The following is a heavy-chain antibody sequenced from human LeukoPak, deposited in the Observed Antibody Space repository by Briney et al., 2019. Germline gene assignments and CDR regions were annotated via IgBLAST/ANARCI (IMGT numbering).Heavy chain of an antibody. J-gene: IGHJ4*02. Sequence: GVSLRLSCAASGFTFSRHSMNWVRQAPGKGLEWVSSISSSSSYIYYAESVKGRFTISRDNAKNSLYLQINSLRAEDTAVYYCARALDVYNQDYWGQGTLVTVSS. CDR2: ISSSSSYI. CDR3: ARALDVYNQDY. D-gene: IGHD5-24*01. V-gene: IGHV3-21*01. CDR1: GFTFSRHS.